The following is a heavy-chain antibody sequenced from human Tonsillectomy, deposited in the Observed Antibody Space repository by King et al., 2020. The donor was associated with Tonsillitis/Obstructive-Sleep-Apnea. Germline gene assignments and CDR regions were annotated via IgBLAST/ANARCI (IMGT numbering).Heavy chain of an antibody. CDR2: ISAYNGNT. V-gene: IGHV1-18*01. CDR3: ARGGNYYGSGHLYYYGMDV. D-gene: IGHD3-10*01. Sequence: VQLVESGAEVKKPGASVKVSCKASGYSFTNYGISWVRQAPGQGLEWMGWISAYNGNTNYAQKFQDRVTMTTDTSTSTAYMELRSLRSDDTAVYYCARGGNYYGSGHLYYYGMDVWGQGTTVTLSS. J-gene: IGHJ6*02. CDR1: GYSFTNYG.